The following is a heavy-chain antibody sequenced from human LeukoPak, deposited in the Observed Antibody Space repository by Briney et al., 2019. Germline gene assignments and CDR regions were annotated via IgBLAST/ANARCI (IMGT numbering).Heavy chain of an antibody. CDR1: GFTFSSYA. V-gene: IGHV3-30-3*01. CDR3: ARSSVVVAATPEFGYFDY. J-gene: IGHJ4*02. D-gene: IGHD2-15*01. Sequence: GRSLRLSCAASGFTFSSYAMHWVRRAPGKGLEWVAVISYDGSNKYYADSVKGRFTISRDNSKNTLYLQMNSLRAEDTAVYYCARSSVVVAATPEFGYFDYWGQGTLVTVSS. CDR2: ISYDGSNK.